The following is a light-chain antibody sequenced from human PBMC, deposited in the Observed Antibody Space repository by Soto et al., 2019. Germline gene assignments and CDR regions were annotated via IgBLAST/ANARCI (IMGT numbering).Light chain of an antibody. V-gene: IGKV1-39*01. CDR1: QNIDMY. CDR3: QHTFNSPPWT. CDR2: GAS. Sequence: DIHMTQSPSSLSASVGDTVTITCRASQNIDMYLNWYQQKPGKAPRVLISGASNLQSGVPSRFSGSGSGTDFTLTISSLQSEDFASYFCQHTFNSPPWTFGQGTKVVVK. J-gene: IGKJ1*01.